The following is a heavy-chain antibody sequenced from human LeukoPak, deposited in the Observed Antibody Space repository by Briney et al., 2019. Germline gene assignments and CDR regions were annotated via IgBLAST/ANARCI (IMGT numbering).Heavy chain of an antibody. D-gene: IGHD2-15*01. CDR2: INPNSGET. Sequence: ASVTVSCKASGYTFTGYYIHWVRQAPGQGLEWMGRINPNSGETNYAQQFQGSVTMTRDTSIRTAYMELSRLRSDDTAVYYCTRGSACSGGNCYSDWGQGTLVTVSS. CDR1: GYTFTGYY. V-gene: IGHV1-2*06. CDR3: TRGSACSGGNCYSD. J-gene: IGHJ4*02.